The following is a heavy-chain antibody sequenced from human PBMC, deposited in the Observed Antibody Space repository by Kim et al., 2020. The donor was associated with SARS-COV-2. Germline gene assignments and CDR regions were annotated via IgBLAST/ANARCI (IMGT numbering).Heavy chain of an antibody. D-gene: IGHD2-15*01. Sequence: ADSVKRRFTISRDNSKNTLYLQMNSLRAADTAVYYCAKDRCSGGSCYFDYWGQGTLVTVSS. J-gene: IGHJ4*02. CDR3: AKDRCSGGSCYFDY. V-gene: IGHV3-30*02.